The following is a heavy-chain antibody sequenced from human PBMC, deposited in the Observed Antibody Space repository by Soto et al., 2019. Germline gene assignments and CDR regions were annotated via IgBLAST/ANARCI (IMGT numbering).Heavy chain of an antibody. D-gene: IGHD2-15*01. CDR1: GGSFSGYY. CDR3: ARLVQLLQGRWFDP. V-gene: IGHV4-34*01. Sequence: PSETLSLTCAVYGGSFSGYYWSWIRQPPGKGLEWIGDIYHSGSTYYNPSLKSRVTISVDRSKNQFSLKLSSVTAADTAVYYCARLVQLLQGRWFDPWGQGTLVTVSS. J-gene: IGHJ5*02. CDR2: IYHSGST.